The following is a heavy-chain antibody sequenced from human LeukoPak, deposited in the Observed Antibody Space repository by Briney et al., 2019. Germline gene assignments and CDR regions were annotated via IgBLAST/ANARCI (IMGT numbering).Heavy chain of an antibody. D-gene: IGHD6-19*01. V-gene: IGHV4-39*01. J-gene: IGHJ4*02. CDR2: IYYSGST. CDR1: GGSISSSSYY. CDR3: ANERIAVASLDY. Sequence: SETLSLTCTVSGGSISSSSYYWGWIRQPPGTGLEWIGSIYYSGSTYYNPSLKSRVTISVDTSKNRFSLKLSSVTAADTAVYYCANERIAVASLDYWGQGTLVTVSS.